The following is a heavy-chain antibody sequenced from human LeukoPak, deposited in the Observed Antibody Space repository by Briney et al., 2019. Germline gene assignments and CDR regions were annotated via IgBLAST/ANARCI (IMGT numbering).Heavy chain of an antibody. D-gene: IGHD5-18*01. V-gene: IGHV1-2*06. CDR1: GYRFTGYS. CDR3: AREFNNGARGYSYGNNWFDP. J-gene: IGHJ5*02. Sequence: ASVKLSCKASGYRFTGYSMHWTRQAPGQGLEWMGRITPNSGGTNYAQKFQGRVTMTRDTSISTAYMELSRLRSEDTAVYYCAREFNNGARGYSYGNNWFDPWSQGTLVTVSS. CDR2: ITPNSGGT.